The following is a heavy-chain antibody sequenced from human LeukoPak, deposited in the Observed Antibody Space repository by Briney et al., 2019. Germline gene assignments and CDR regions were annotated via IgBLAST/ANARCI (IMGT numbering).Heavy chain of an antibody. D-gene: IGHD5-12*01. CDR1: GYTFTSYD. V-gene: IGHV1-8*01. J-gene: IGHJ4*02. CDR3: ARGRGVATIHPFDY. CDR2: MNPNSGNT. Sequence: ASVKVSCKASGYTFTSYDINWVRQATGQGLEWMGWMNPNSGNTGYAQKFQGRVTMTRNTSISTAYMELSSLRSEDTAVYYCARGRGVATIHPFDYWGQGTLVTVSS.